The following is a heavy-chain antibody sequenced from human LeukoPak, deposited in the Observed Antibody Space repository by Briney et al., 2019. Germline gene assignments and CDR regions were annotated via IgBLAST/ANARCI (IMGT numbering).Heavy chain of an antibody. Sequence: PSETLSLTCAVYGGSFSGYYWSWIRQPPGKGLEWIGEINHSGSTNYNPSLKSRVTISVDTSKNQFSLKLSSVTAADTAVYYCARYSIAAPYYYYGMDVWGQGTTVTVSS. CDR3: ARYSIAAPYYYYGMDV. CDR2: INHSGST. D-gene: IGHD6-6*01. CDR1: GGSFSGYY. J-gene: IGHJ6*02. V-gene: IGHV4-34*01.